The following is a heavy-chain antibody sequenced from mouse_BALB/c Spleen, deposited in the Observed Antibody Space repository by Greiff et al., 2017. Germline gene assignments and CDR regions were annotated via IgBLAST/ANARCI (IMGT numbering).Heavy chain of an antibody. V-gene: IGHV1-4*02. CDR1: GYTFTSYT. J-gene: IGHJ4*01. CDR3: ARSGGYGDYYAMDY. D-gene: IGHD2-2*01. Sequence: VQLQQSAAELARPGASVKMSCKASGYTFTSYTMHWVKQRPGQGLEWIGYINPSSGYTEYNQKFKDKTTLTADKSSSTAYMQLSSLTSEDSAVYYCARSGGYGDYYAMDYWGQGTSVTVSS. CDR2: INPSSGYT.